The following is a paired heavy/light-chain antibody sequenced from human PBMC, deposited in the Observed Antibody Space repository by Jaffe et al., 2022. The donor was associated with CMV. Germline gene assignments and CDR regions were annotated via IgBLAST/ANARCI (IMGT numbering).Heavy chain of an antibody. D-gene: IGHD5-18*01. CDR3: VRENGYTYGIPHFDF. Sequence: EVQLVESGGGLVKPGGSLRLSCAASGFTFSSYAMNWVRQAPGKGLEWVSYISSSSSYIYYADSMEGRFTISRDNAKSSLFLQMSSLRAEDTAVYYCVRENGYTYGIPHFDFWGQGTLVTVSS. CDR1: GFTFSSYA. CDR2: ISSSSSYI. V-gene: IGHV3-21*01. J-gene: IGHJ4*02.
Light chain of an antibody. Sequence: DIQMTQSPSSLSASVGDRVTITCRASQTISSNLNWYQQKPGEAPKLLIYDASSLQSGVPSRFSGSKSGTDFTLTISSLQPEDFATYYCQQSYDTPRTFGQGTKLEIK. CDR1: QTISSN. J-gene: IGKJ2*01. CDR2: DAS. V-gene: IGKV1-39*01. CDR3: QQSYDTPRT.